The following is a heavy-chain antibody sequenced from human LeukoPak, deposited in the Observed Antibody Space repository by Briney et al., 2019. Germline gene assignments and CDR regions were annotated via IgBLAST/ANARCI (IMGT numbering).Heavy chain of an antibody. J-gene: IGHJ4*02. Sequence: SETLSLTCTVSGGSISSYYWSWIRQPPGKGLEWIGYIYYSGSTNYNPSLKSRVTISVDTSKNQFSLKLSSVTAADTAVYYCASPAPGSGYDILTGYMGGPIDYWGQGTLVTVSS. V-gene: IGHV4-59*08. CDR3: ASPAPGSGYDILTGYMGGPIDY. D-gene: IGHD3-9*01. CDR1: GGSISSYY. CDR2: IYYSGST.